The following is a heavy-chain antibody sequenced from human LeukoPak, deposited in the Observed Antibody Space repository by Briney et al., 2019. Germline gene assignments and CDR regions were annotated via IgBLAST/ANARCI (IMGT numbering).Heavy chain of an antibody. D-gene: IGHD2-2*01. CDR1: GGSISSSNW. V-gene: IGHV4-4*02. CDR3: ARYCSSTSCRGGLDP. J-gene: IGHJ5*02. CDR2: IYHSGST. Sequence: SGTLSLTCAVSGGSISSSNWWSWVRQPPGKGLEWIGEIYHSGSTNYNPSLKSRVTISVDRSKNQFSLKLSSVTAADTAVYYCARYCSSTSCRGGLDPWGQGTLVTVSS.